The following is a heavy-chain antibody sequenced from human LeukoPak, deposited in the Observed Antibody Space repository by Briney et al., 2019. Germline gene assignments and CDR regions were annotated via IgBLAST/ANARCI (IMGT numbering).Heavy chain of an antibody. J-gene: IGHJ6*02. CDR3: ASGNGMDV. CDR2: IKQDGSEK. Sequence: GGSLRLSCVDSGFTFSTYWMSWVRQAPGRGLEWVANIKQDGSEKYYVDSVKGRFTISRDNAQNSLYLQMSSLGADDTAVYYCASGNGMDVWGQGTTVTVSS. CDR1: GFTFSTYW. V-gene: IGHV3-7*05.